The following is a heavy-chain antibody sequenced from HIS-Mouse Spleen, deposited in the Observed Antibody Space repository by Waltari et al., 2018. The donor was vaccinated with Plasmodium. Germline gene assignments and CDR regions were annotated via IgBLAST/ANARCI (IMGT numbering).Heavy chain of an antibody. CDR3: ARVGATDAFDI. CDR2: ISSSSSYI. D-gene: IGHD1-26*01. CDR1: GFTFSSYS. Sequence: EVQLVESGGGLVKPGGSLRLSCAASGFTFSSYSMNWVRQAPGKGLEWVLSISSSSSYIYYADAGKGRFTISRDNAKNSLYLQMNSLRAEDTAVYYCARVGATDAFDIWGQGTMVTVSS. J-gene: IGHJ3*02. V-gene: IGHV3-21*01.